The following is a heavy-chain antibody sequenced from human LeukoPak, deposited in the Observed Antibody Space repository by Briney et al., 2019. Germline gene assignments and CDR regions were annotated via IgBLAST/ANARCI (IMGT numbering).Heavy chain of an antibody. D-gene: IGHD2-15*01. CDR3: ARDSLDCSGGSCYPTSRDY. J-gene: IGHJ4*02. V-gene: IGHV4-4*02. CDR1: GGSISSSNW. Sequence: SETLSLTCAVSGGSISSSNWWSWVRQPPGKGLEWIGEIYHSGSTNYNPSLKSRVTISVDESKNQFSLKLISVTAADTAVYYCARDSLDCSGGSCYPTSRDYWGQGTLVTVSS. CDR2: IYHSGST.